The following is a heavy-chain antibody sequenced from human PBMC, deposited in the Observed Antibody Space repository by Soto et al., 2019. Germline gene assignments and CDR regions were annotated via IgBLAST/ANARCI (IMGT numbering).Heavy chain of an antibody. CDR1: GFTFSNAW. D-gene: IGHD4-17*01. Sequence: GGSLRLSCAASGFTFSNAWMSWVRQAPGKGLEWVGRIKSKTDGGTTDYAAPVKGRFTISRDDSKSTLYLQMNSLKTEDTAVYYCTTVGEARTTGDDYWGQGTLVTVSS. CDR3: TTVGEARTTGDDY. J-gene: IGHJ4*02. V-gene: IGHV3-15*01. CDR2: IKSKTDGGTT.